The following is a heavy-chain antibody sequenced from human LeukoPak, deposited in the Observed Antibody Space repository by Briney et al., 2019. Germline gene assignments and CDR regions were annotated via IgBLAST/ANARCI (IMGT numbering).Heavy chain of an antibody. J-gene: IGHJ4*02. CDR3: ARAEYDFWSGSPLGY. CDR2: INPSGGST. Sequence: ASVKVSCKASGYTFTSYYMHWVRQAPGQGLEWMGIINPSGGSTSYAQKSQGRVTMTRDTSTSTVYMELSSLRSEDTAVYYCARAEYDFWSGSPLGYWGQGTLVTVSS. CDR1: GYTFTSYY. D-gene: IGHD3-3*01. V-gene: IGHV1-46*01.